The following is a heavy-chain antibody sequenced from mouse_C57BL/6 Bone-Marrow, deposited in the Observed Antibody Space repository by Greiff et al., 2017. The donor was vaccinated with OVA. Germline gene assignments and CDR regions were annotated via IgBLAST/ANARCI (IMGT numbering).Heavy chain of an antibody. J-gene: IGHJ3*01. CDR2: IWTGGGT. CDR1: GFSLPSYA. V-gene: IGHV2-9-1*01. CDR3: ARAIYYGYEIWFAC. Sequence: QVQLPQSGPGLVAPSQSLSITCTVSGFSLPSYAISWVRQPPGKGLEWLGVIWTGGGTNYNSAPKSRLSLSKDNSKSQVFLKMNSLPTDDTARYYCARAIYYGYEIWFACWGQGTLVTVSA. D-gene: IGHD2-2*01.